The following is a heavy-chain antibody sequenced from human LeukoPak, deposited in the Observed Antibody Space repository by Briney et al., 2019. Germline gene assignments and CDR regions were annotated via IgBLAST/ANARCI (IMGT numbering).Heavy chain of an antibody. CDR3: ARSAPYYYHYVDV. V-gene: IGHV4-38-2*02. CDR1: GSSITWGDY. Sequence: SETLSLTCTVSGSSITWGDYWGWIRQPPGKGLEWIGAIYHSGSTYYNPSLKSRVAISVDTSKNQFSLRLTSVSAADTAVYYCARSAPYYYHYVDVWGTGTTVTVSS. J-gene: IGHJ6*03. CDR2: IYHSGST.